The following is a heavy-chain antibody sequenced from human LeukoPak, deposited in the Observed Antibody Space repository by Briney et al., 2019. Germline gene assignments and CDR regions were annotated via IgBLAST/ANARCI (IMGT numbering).Heavy chain of an antibody. CDR1: GFTFSSYA. CDR3: AKGPAFWSGPGGYYYYMDV. D-gene: IGHD3-3*01. V-gene: IGHV3-23*01. Sequence: GGSLRLSCAASGFTFSSYAMSWVRQAPGKGLEWVSAISGSGGSTYYADSVKGRFTISRDNSKNTLYLQMNSLRAEDTAVYYCAKGPAFWSGPGGYYYYMDVWGKGTTVTVSS. CDR2: ISGSGGST. J-gene: IGHJ6*03.